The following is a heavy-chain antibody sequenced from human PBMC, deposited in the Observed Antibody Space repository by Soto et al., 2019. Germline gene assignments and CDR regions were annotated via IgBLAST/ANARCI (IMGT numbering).Heavy chain of an antibody. CDR1: NGSISSGGYS. CDR3: ARAPPGPAPRWGV. V-gene: IGHV4-30-2*01. J-gene: IGHJ6*02. Sequence: SLTCTVSNGSISSGGYSWSWIRQTPGKGLEWIGYIYPTGKTYYNPSLKNRATLSIDTSQNQFSLQLTSVTAADTAVYYCARAPPGPAPRWGVWGQGTTVTVSS. D-gene: IGHD3-16*01. CDR2: IYPTGKT.